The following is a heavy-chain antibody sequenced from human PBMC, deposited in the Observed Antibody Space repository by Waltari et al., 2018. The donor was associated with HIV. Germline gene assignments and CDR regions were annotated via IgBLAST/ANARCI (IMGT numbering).Heavy chain of an antibody. J-gene: IGHJ3*02. CDR2: ISSSSSYI. D-gene: IGHD3-16*01. CDR1: GFTFSCYS. Sequence: EVQLVESGGGMVKPGGSLRLSCAASGFTFSCYSMNWVRQAPGKGLEWVSSISSSSSYIYYADSVKGLFTISRDNAKNSLYLQMNSLRAEDTAVYYCARDTVGGFDIWGQVTMVTVSS. CDR3: ARDTVGGFDI. V-gene: IGHV3-21*01.